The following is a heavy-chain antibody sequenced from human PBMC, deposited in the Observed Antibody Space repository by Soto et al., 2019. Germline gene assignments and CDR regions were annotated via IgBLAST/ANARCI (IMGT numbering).Heavy chain of an antibody. CDR1: GFTVSSYG. D-gene: IGHD2-8*02. Sequence: QVQLEESGGGVVQPGRSLRLSCAVSGFTVSSYGMHWVRQAPGKGLEWVAVISRDGRTTFYADSVKGRFTISKDNSRNTLFLEMNSLRDDDMAVYYCTGEVASGYWGQGPLVTV. CDR2: ISRDGRTT. V-gene: IGHV3-30*03. J-gene: IGHJ1*01. CDR3: TGEVASGY.